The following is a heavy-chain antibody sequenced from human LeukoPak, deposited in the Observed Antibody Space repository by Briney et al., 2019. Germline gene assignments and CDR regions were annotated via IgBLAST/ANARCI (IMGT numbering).Heavy chain of an antibody. CDR3: ARELSSKSSGY. V-gene: IGHV1-18*01. J-gene: IGHJ4*02. D-gene: IGHD3-22*01. CDR1: GYTFTRYG. Sequence: APVTVACKPSGYTFTRYGICWVRQAPGHGLEWMGWISAYDGNINYVQQLQGRVTMTTDTATSTAYMELRSLRSDDTAVYYCARELSSKSSGYWGQGTLVTVSS. CDR2: ISAYDGNI.